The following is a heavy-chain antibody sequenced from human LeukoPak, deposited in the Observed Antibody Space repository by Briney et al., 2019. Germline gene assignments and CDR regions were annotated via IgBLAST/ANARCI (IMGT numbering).Heavy chain of an antibody. V-gene: IGHV4-4*07. D-gene: IGHD5-18*01. Sequence: SETLSLTCTVSGGSISSYYWTWIRQPAGKGLEWIGRIYTSGSTNYNPSLKSRVTMSVDTSKNQFSLKLSSATAADTAVYYCAGTTGWLKFDPWGQGTLVTVSS. CDR3: AGTTGWLKFDP. CDR1: GGSISSYY. CDR2: IYTSGST. J-gene: IGHJ5*02.